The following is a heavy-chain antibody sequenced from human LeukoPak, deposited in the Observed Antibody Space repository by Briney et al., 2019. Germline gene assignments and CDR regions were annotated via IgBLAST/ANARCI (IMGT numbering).Heavy chain of an antibody. CDR1: GFTFSSYA. D-gene: IGHD3-10*01. CDR3: AKGSYGSGSYPYYFDY. CDR2: ISGSGGST. Sequence: QPGGSLRLSCAASGFTFSSYAMSWVRQAPGKGLEWVSAISGSGGSTYYADSVKGRFTISRDNSKNTLYLQMNSLRAEDTAVYYCAKGSYGSGSYPYYFDYWGQGTLVTVSS. V-gene: IGHV3-23*01. J-gene: IGHJ4*02.